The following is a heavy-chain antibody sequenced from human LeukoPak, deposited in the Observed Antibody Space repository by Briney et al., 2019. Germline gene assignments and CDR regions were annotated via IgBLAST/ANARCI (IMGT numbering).Heavy chain of an antibody. D-gene: IGHD3-16*01. Sequence: ASVKVSCKASGYTFTSYAMHWVRQAPGQRLEWMGWINAGNGNTKYSQKLQGRVTMTTDTSTSTAYMELRSLRSDDTAVYYCASSKGGAGFDYWGQGTLATVSS. V-gene: IGHV1-3*01. J-gene: IGHJ4*02. CDR3: ASSKGGAGFDY. CDR1: GYTFTSYA. CDR2: INAGNGNT.